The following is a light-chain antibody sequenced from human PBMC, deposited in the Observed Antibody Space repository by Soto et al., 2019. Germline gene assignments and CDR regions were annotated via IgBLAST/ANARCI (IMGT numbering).Light chain of an antibody. V-gene: IGKV3-15*01. CDR2: GAS. Sequence: EIVLTQSPATLSVSPGERATLSCRASQSIISLLAWYQQRPGQAPRLLIYGASTRATGIPARFSGSGSGTEFTLTISSLQSEDFAVYYCQQYNNWPRTFGQGTKVDI. CDR3: QQYNNWPRT. CDR1: QSIISL. J-gene: IGKJ1*01.